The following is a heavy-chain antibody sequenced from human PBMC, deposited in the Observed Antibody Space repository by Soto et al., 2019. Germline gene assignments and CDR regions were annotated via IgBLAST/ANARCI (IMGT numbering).Heavy chain of an antibody. CDR3: AAGDSSGYYGG. CDR1: GFIFTSSS. CDR2: ITVGTGNT. Sequence: SVKVSCKASGFIFTSSSVQWVRQARGQRLEWIGWITVGTGNTNYAQKFQERVTITRDMSTSTAYMELSNLRSEDTAVYYCAAGDSSGYYGGWGQGTRVTVSS. D-gene: IGHD3-22*01. J-gene: IGHJ4*02. V-gene: IGHV1-58*01.